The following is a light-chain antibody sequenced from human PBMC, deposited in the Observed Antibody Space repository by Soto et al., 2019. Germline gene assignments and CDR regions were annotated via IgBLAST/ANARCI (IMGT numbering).Light chain of an antibody. J-gene: IGKJ1*01. CDR3: QQSYSFPWT. Sequence: DIQMTQSPSSLSASVGDRVTITCRASQNIKNYLHWYQQRPGTAPKLLMYAVSTLQSGLPSGFTGNGSGTDFTLTINSLRPDDFSTYYCQQSYSFPWTFGQGTKV. CDR1: QNIKNY. V-gene: IGKV1-39*01. CDR2: AVS.